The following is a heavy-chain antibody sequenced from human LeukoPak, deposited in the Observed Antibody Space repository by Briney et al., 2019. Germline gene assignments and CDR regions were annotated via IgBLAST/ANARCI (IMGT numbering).Heavy chain of an antibody. D-gene: IGHD6-13*01. V-gene: IGHV3-23*01. Sequence: GGSLRLSCAASGFTLSSYAMTWVRQAPGRGLEWVSSVDGGGGGTYYADSVKGRFTISRDNSKDTLYLQMNGLRAEDTAVYFCAKQSAGSAAWYSLHYDFWGQGTLVAVSS. CDR1: GFTLSSYA. CDR2: VDGGGGGT. J-gene: IGHJ4*02. CDR3: AKQSAGSAAWYSLHYDF.